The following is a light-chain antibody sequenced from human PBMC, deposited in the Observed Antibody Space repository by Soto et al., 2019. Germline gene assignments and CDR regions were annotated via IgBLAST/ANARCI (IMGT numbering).Light chain of an antibody. Sequence: QSALTQPASVFGSPGQSITFSCTGTSSDVGGYNFVSWYQQHPGKAPKLMISEVSNRPSGVSNRFSGSKSGNTASLTISGLQAEDEADYYCSSYTAGGTIFGTGTKLTVL. CDR3: SSYTAGGTI. V-gene: IGLV2-14*01. CDR1: SSDVGGYNF. J-gene: IGLJ1*01. CDR2: EVS.